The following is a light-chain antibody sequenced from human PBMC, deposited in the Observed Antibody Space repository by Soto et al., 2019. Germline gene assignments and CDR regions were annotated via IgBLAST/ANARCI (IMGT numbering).Light chain of an antibody. CDR2: DAS. V-gene: IGKV1-13*02. J-gene: IGKJ5*01. CDR1: QGISSA. Sequence: AIQLTQSPSSLSASVGDRVTITCRASQGISSALAWYQQKPGKAPKLLIYDASSLESGVPSRFSDSGSGTDFTLTISSLQPEDFATYYCQQFNSPITFGQGTRLEIK. CDR3: QQFNSPIT.